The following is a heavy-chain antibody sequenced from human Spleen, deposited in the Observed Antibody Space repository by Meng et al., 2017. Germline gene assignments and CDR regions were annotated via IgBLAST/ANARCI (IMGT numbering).Heavy chain of an antibody. CDR3: ARDLSYYYGSGNAFDI. Sequence: GGSLRLSCAASGFTFSSYGMHWVRQAPGKGLEWVAVIWYDGSNKYYADSVKGRFTISRDNSKNTLYLQMNSLRAEDTAVYYCARDLSYYYGSGNAFDIWGQGTMVTVSS. V-gene: IGHV3-33*01. D-gene: IGHD3-10*01. CDR1: GFTFSSYG. J-gene: IGHJ3*02. CDR2: IWYDGSNK.